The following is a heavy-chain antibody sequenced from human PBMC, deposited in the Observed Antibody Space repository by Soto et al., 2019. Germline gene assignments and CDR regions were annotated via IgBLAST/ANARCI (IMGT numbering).Heavy chain of an antibody. V-gene: IGHV1-69*13. CDR3: ARGAGTTDGNFDP. Sequence: PVKVSCKASGGTFSSYAISWVRQAPGQGLEWMGGIIPIFGTANYAQKFQGRVTITADESTSTAYMELSSLRSEDTAAYYCARGAGTTDGNFDPWGQGTLVTVSS. CDR1: GGTFSSYA. CDR2: IIPIFGTA. D-gene: IGHD1-1*01. J-gene: IGHJ5*02.